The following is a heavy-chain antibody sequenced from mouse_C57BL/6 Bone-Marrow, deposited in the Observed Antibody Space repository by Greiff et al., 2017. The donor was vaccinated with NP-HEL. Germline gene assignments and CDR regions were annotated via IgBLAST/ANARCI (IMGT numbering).Heavy chain of an antibody. Sequence: ESGPGLVKPSQSLSLTCSVTGYSITSGYYWNWIRQFPGNKLEWMGYISYDGSNNYNPSLKNRISITRDTSKNQFFLKLNSVTTEDTATYYCARETWRNAMDYWGQGTSVTVSS. J-gene: IGHJ4*01. V-gene: IGHV3-6*01. CDR2: ISYDGSN. CDR1: GYSITSGYY. CDR3: ARETWRNAMDY.